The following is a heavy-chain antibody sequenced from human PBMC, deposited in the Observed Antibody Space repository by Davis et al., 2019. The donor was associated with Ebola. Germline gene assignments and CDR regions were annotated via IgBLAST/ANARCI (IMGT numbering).Heavy chain of an antibody. Sequence: GSLRLSCSVSGGSISSYYWSWVRQPPEKGLEWIGYIYYSGSTNYNPSLKSRVTISVDTSKNQFSLKLSSVTAADTAVYYCARGKLWFNYWGQGTLVTVSS. CDR3: ARGKLWFNY. D-gene: IGHD5-18*01. CDR1: GGSISSYY. CDR2: IYYSGST. J-gene: IGHJ4*02. V-gene: IGHV4-59*01.